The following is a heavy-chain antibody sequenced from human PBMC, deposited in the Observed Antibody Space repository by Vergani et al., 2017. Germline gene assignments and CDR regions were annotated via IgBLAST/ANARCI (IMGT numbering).Heavy chain of an antibody. D-gene: IGHD6-13*01. Sequence: EVQLVESGGGLVQPGGSLRLSCAASGFTFSSYSMNWVRQAPGKGLEWVSSISSSSSYIYYADSVKGRFTISRDNAKNSLYLQVNSLRAEDTAVYYCARRKQQLYYFDYWGQGTLVTVSS. J-gene: IGHJ4*02. CDR3: ARRKQQLYYFDY. CDR1: GFTFSSYS. V-gene: IGHV3-21*01. CDR2: ISSSSSYI.